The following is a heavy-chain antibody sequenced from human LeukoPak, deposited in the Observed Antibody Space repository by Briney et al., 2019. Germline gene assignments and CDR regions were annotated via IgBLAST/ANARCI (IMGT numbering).Heavy chain of an antibody. CDR2: IYYSGST. CDR3: ARGKGYFDY. J-gene: IGHJ4*03. Sequence: SETLSLTCTVPGGSISSYYWSWIRQPPGKGLERIGYIYYSGSTNYNPSLKSRVTISVDTSKNQFSLNLKSVTAADTAVYYCARGKGYFDYWGQGTLVTVSS. CDR1: GGSISSYY. V-gene: IGHV4-59*01.